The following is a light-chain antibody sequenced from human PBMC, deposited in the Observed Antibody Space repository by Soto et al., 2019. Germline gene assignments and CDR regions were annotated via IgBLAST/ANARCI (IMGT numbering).Light chain of an antibody. V-gene: IGLV2-14*03. CDR1: SSDVGAYNY. CDR3: SSYTTSTTDV. Sequence: QSALTQPASVSGSPGQSIAISCTGTSSDVGAYNYVSWFQQHPGKAPKLIIYDVGSRPSGVSNRFSGSKSGNTASLTISGLQAEDEADYYCSSYTTSTTDVFGTGTKRTVL. J-gene: IGLJ1*01. CDR2: DVG.